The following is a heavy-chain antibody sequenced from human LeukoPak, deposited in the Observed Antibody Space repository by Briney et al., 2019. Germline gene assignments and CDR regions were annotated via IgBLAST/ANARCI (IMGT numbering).Heavy chain of an antibody. CDR3: ARSGITAAGIIDN. CDR2: IYYGGNT. D-gene: IGHD6-25*01. Sequence: SETLSLTCTVSRASISAYYLALIRQPPGRGLEWICYIYYGGNTTYNPPLKSRVTISIDTSKKEFSLKLTSVTAADTAVYFCARSGITAAGIIDNWGQGTLVTVSS. J-gene: IGHJ4*02. V-gene: IGHV4-59*01. CDR1: RASISAYY.